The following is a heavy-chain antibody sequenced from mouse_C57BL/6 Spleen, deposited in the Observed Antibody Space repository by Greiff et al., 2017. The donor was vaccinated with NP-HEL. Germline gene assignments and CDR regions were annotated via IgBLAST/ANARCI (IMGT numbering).Heavy chain of an antibody. CDR1: GFTFTDYY. J-gene: IGHJ3*01. D-gene: IGHD3-3*01. CDR3: ARGLFFAY. CDR2: ISNKANGYTT. V-gene: IGHV7-3*01. Sequence: EVKLVESGGGLVQPGGSLSLSCAASGFTFTDYYMSWVRQPPGKALEWLGFISNKANGYTTEYSASVKGRFTISRDNSQSILYLQMNALGAEDSATYYCARGLFFAYWGQGTLVTVSA.